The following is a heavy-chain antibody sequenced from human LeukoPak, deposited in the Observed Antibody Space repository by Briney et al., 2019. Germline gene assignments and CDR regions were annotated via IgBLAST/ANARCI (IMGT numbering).Heavy chain of an antibody. D-gene: IGHD3-22*01. J-gene: IGHJ2*01. CDR2: IRYDGSNK. CDR1: GFTFSSYG. Sequence: GGSLRLSCAASGFTFSSYGMHWVRQAPGKGLEWVAFIRYDGSNKYYADSVKGRFTISRDNSKNTLYLQMNSLRAEDTAVYYCARGVSGYDSSGYYYWSFDLWGRGTLVTVSS. V-gene: IGHV3-30*02. CDR3: ARGVSGYDSSGYYYWSFDL.